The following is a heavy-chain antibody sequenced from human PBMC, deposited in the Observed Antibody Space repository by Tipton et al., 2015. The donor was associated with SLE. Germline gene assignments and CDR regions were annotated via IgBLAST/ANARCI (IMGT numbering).Heavy chain of an antibody. J-gene: IGHJ4*02. CDR1: GYSISSGYY. Sequence: LRLSCAVSGYSISSGYYWGWIRQPPGKGLEWIGSIYHSGSTYYNSSLKSRVTISVDTSKNQFSLKLSSVTAADTAVYYCARAVAAVGYFDYWGQGTLVTVSS. CDR3: ARAVAAVGYFDY. D-gene: IGHD6-13*01. CDR2: IYHSGST. V-gene: IGHV4-38-2*01.